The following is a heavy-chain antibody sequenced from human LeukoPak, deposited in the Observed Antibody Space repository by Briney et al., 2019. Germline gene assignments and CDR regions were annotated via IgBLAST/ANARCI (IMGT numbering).Heavy chain of an antibody. CDR1: GFTFSSYA. J-gene: IGHJ4*02. D-gene: IGHD1-26*01. CDR2: ISSSSSYI. CDR3: ARDGQTGSYGGY. V-gene: IGHV3-21*01. Sequence: PGGSLRLSCAASGFTFSSYAMTWVRQAPGKGLEWVSSISSSSSYIYYADSVKGRFTISRDNAKNSLYLQMNSLRAEDTAVYYCARDGQTGSYGGYWGQGTLVTVSS.